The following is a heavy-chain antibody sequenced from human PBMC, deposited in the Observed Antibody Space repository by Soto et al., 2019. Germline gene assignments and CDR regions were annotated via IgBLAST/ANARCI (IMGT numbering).Heavy chain of an antibody. CDR1: GDSISNGGYS. D-gene: IGHD3-22*01. CDR2: IYHSGGT. J-gene: IGHJ4*02. V-gene: IGHV4-30-2*01. CDR3: ARDSRSGYYLEF. Sequence: QLQLQESGSGLVKPSQTLSLTCAVSGDSISNGGYSWNWIRQPPGKGLEWIGYIYHSGGTDYNPSVKSRVTITVDSSNNQFSLKLSSVTAADTAVYYCARDSRSGYYLEFWGQGTLVTVSS.